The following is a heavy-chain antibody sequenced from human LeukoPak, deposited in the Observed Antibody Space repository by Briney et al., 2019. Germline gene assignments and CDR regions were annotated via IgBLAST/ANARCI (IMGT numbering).Heavy chain of an antibody. V-gene: IGHV4-59*08. CDR3: ARWYGSGWAFDY. CDR1: GGTISSYY. Sequence: PSETLSLTCTVSGGTISSYYWNWIRQPPGKGLEWIGYVHYSGSTKYNPSLKSRVTISVDTSKNQFSLKLSSVIAADTAVYYCARWYGSGWAFDYWGQGTLVTVSS. CDR2: VHYSGST. D-gene: IGHD6-19*01. J-gene: IGHJ4*02.